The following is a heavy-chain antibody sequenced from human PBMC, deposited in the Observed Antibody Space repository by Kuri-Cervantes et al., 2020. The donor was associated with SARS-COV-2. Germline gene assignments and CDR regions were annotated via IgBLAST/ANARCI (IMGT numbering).Heavy chain of an antibody. V-gene: IGHV3-30*02. CDR3: ASPSLVVGANQWAAFDI. D-gene: IGHD1-26*01. CDR1: GFTFSSYG. Sequence: GESLKISCAAPGFTFSSYGMHWVRQAPGKGLEWVAFIRYDGSNKYYADSVKGRFTISRDNSKNTLYLQMDSLRAEDTAVYYCASPSLVVGANQWAAFDIWGQGTMVTVSS. J-gene: IGHJ3*02. CDR2: IRYDGSNK.